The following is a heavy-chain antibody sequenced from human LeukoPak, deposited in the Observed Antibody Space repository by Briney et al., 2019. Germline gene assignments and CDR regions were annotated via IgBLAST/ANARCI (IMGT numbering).Heavy chain of an antibody. CDR1: GGSFSGYY. J-gene: IGHJ4*02. D-gene: IGHD5-12*01. CDR3: ARAETWLRVPYYFDY. Sequence: SETLSLTCAVYGGSFSGYYWSWIRQPPGKGLEWIGETNHSGSTNYNPSLKSRVTISVDTSKNQFSLKLSSVTAADTAVYYCARAETWLRVPYYFDYWGQGTLVTVSS. V-gene: IGHV4-34*01. CDR2: TNHSGST.